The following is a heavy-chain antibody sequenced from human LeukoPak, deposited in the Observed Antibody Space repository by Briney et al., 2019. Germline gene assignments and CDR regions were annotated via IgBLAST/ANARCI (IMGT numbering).Heavy chain of an antibody. V-gene: IGHV3-53*04. Sequence: GGSLRLSCAASGFTVSNKYMTWVRQAPGKGLEWVSVIYSGAGTDYADSVKGRFTISRHNSKNTLYLQMNSLRTEDTAVYYCARMYFDFWRNISESRYGMDVWGQGTMVTVSS. J-gene: IGHJ6*02. CDR3: ARMYFDFWRNISESRYGMDV. CDR1: GFTVSNKY. CDR2: IYSGAGT. D-gene: IGHD3-3*01.